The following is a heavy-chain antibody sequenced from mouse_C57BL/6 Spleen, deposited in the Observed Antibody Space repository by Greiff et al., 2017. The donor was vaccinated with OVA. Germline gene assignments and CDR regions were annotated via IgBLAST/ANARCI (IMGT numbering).Heavy chain of an antibody. Sequence: QVQLQQSGPELVKPGASVKISCKASGYAFSSSWMNWVKQRPGTGLEWIGRIYPGDGDTNYNGKFKGKATLTADKSSSTAYMQLSSLTSEDSAVYFCARAGTKALDYWGQGTTLTVSS. J-gene: IGHJ2*01. CDR3: ARAGTKALDY. CDR2: IYPGDGDT. V-gene: IGHV1-82*01. D-gene: IGHD4-1*01. CDR1: GYAFSSSW.